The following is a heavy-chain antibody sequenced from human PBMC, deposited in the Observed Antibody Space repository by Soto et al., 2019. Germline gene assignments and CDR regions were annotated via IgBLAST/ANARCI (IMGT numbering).Heavy chain of an antibody. CDR1: GYTFTSYG. V-gene: IGHV1-18*01. Sequence: QVQLVQSGAEVKKPGASVKVSCKASGYTFTSYGISWVRQAPGQGLEWMGWISAYNGNTNYAQKLQGRVTMTTDTSTSTAYMELRSLRSDDTAVYYCARDPTFGVAAAGTSAFDIWGQGTMVTVSS. J-gene: IGHJ3*02. CDR2: ISAYNGNT. CDR3: ARDPTFGVAAAGTSAFDI. D-gene: IGHD6-13*01.